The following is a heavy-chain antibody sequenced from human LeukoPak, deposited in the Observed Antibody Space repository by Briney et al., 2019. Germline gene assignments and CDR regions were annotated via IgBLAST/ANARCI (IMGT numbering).Heavy chain of an antibody. V-gene: IGHV3-21*01. J-gene: IGHJ4*02. D-gene: IGHD4-23*01. Sequence: GGSLRLSCAVSGFTFSHYSMNWVRQAPGKGLEWVSSISGNSNSIYYADSVKGRFTVSRDNAKNSLFLRMNSLRAGDTAVYYCASSGSPDYGGNSELVYWGQGTLVTVSS. CDR2: ISGNSNSI. CDR3: ASSGSPDYGGNSELVY. CDR1: GFTFSHYS.